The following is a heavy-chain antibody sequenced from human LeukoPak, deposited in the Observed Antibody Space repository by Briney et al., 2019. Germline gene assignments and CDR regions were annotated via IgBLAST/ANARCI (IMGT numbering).Heavy chain of an antibody. V-gene: IGHV1-69*04. D-gene: IGHD5-18*01. Sequence: SVKVSCKASGGTFSSYAISWVRQAPGQGLEWMGRIIPILGIANYAQRFQGRVTITADKSTSTAYMELSSLRSEDTAVYYCASSVDTAMVREPHDAFDIWGQGTMVTVSS. J-gene: IGHJ3*02. CDR2: IIPILGIA. CDR1: GGTFSSYA. CDR3: ASSVDTAMVREPHDAFDI.